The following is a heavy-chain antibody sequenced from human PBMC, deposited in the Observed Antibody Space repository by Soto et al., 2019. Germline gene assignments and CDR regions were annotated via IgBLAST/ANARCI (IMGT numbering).Heavy chain of an antibody. V-gene: IGHV1-46*01. D-gene: IGHD3-22*01. CDR1: GYTFTSYY. J-gene: IGHJ4*02. CDR3: ARALYDSSGYYYVRIFDY. CDR2: INPSGGST. Sequence: ASVQVSCKASGYTFTSYYIHWVRQAPGQGLEWMGIINPSGGSTNYAQKFQGRVTMTRDTSTSTVYMELSSLRSEDMAVYYCARALYDSSGYYYVRIFDYWGQGTLVTVSS.